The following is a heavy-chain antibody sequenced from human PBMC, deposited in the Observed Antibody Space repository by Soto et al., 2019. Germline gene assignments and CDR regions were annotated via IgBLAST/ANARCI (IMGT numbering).Heavy chain of an antibody. CDR3: AKEFLMDTALVFLGDRQNWFDP. Sequence: PGGSLRLSCAASGFTFSSYAMSWVRQAPGKGLEWVSAISGSGGSTYYADSVKGRFTISRDNSKNTLYLQMNSLRAEDTAVYYCAKEFLMDTALVFLGDRQNWFDPWGQGTLVTVSS. D-gene: IGHD5-18*01. CDR1: GFTFSSYA. V-gene: IGHV3-23*01. CDR2: ISGSGGST. J-gene: IGHJ5*02.